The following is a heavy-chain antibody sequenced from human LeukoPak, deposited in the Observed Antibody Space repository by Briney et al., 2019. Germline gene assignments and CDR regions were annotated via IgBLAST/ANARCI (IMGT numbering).Heavy chain of an antibody. J-gene: IGHJ4*02. CDR1: GGTISSSSYY. D-gene: IGHD3-9*01. CDR3: ARAGLRYFDWTRSLAY. V-gene: IGHV4-39*07. CDR2: IYYSGST. Sequence: SETLSLTCTVSGGTISSSSYYWGWIGQPPGKGLVWLGSIYYSGSTYYNPSLKRRVTISVDTSKNQFSLKLSSVTAADTAVYYCARAGLRYFDWTRSLAYWGQGTLVTVSS.